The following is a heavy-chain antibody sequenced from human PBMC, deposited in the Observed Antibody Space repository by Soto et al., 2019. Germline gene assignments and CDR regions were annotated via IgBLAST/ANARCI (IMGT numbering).Heavy chain of an antibody. J-gene: IGHJ4*02. CDR1: GGSFSGYY. Sequence: SETLSLTCAVYGGSFSGYYWSWIRQPPGKGLEWIGEINHSGSTNYNPSLKSRVTISVDTSKNQFSLKLSSVTAADTAVYYCAREKESRYFDYWGQGTLVTVSS. V-gene: IGHV4-34*01. CDR2: INHSGST. CDR3: AREKESRYFDY.